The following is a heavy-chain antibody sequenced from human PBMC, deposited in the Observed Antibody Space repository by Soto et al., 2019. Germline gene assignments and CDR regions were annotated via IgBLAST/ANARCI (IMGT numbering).Heavy chain of an antibody. CDR3: ARDLYGSVSAFDI. J-gene: IGHJ3*02. V-gene: IGHV1-69*08. D-gene: IGHD3-10*01. Sequence: QVQLVQSGAEVKKPGSSVKVSCKASGGTFSSYTISWVRQVPGQGLEWMGRIIPILGIANYAQKFQGRVTITADKSTSTAYMELSSLRSEDTAVYYCARDLYGSVSAFDIWGQGTMVTVSS. CDR1: GGTFSSYT. CDR2: IIPILGIA.